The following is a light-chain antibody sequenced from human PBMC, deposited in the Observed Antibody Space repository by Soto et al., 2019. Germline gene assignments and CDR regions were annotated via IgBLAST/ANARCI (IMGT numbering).Light chain of an antibody. V-gene: IGLV2-14*03. Sequence: QSVLTQPASVSGSPGQSITISCTGTSSDVGGYSYVSWYQQHPGKAPKLIISDVSNRPSGVSRRFSGSKSGNTASLTISGLQAEDEADYYCSSYTSSATLLFGTGTKLTVL. CDR2: DVS. CDR1: SSDVGGYSY. J-gene: IGLJ1*01. CDR3: SSYTSSATLL.